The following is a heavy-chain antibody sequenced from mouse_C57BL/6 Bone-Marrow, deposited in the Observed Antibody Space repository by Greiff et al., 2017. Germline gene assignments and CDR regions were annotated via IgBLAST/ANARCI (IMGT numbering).Heavy chain of an antibody. CDR2: IDPENGDT. V-gene: IGHV14-4*01. Sequence: EVQLQQSGAELVRPGASVKLSCTASGFNIKDDSMHWVKQRPEQGLEWIGWIDPENGDTEYASKFQGKATITADTSSNTAYLQLSSLTSEDTAVYYCTPTTVVDFDYWGQGTTLTVSS. CDR3: TPTTVVDFDY. J-gene: IGHJ2*01. D-gene: IGHD1-1*01. CDR1: GFNIKDDS.